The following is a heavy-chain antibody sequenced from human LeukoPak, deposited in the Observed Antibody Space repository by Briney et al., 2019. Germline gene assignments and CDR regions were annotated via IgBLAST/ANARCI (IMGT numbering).Heavy chain of an antibody. Sequence: GGSLRLSCAASGFSFRNYGMHWVRQAPGRGLEWVAVIWYDGSNKYYADSVKGRFTITRDYSKNTLYLQMNSLRAEDTAVYYCARFQTSAVIFDYWGQGTLVTVSS. V-gene: IGHV3-33*08. CDR3: ARFQTSAVIFDY. CDR1: GFSFRNYG. CDR2: IWYDGSNK. J-gene: IGHJ4*02. D-gene: IGHD6-13*01.